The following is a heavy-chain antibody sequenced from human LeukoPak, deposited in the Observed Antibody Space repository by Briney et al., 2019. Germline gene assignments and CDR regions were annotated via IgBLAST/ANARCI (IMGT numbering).Heavy chain of an antibody. CDR3: ARSGDCSGTSCPIDY. CDR2: IFYSGST. Sequence: PSETLSLTCTVSGGSISNYYWSWIRQPPGKGLEWIGYIFYSGSTNYNPSLKSRVTISVDTSKNQFSLKLSSVTAADTAVYYCARSGDCSGTSCPIDYWGQGTLVTVSS. D-gene: IGHD2-2*01. CDR1: GGSISNYY. J-gene: IGHJ4*02. V-gene: IGHV4-59*12.